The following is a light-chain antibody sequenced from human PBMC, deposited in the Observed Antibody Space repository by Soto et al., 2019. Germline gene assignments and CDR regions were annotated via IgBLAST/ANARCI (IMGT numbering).Light chain of an antibody. V-gene: IGKV3-20*01. CDR2: GAS. CDR3: QQHGSSPWM. CDR1: QSVSSTY. J-gene: IGKJ1*01. Sequence: EIVLTQSPATLSLSPGERATLSCRASQSVSSTYVAWYQHIPGQTPRLLIYGASNRATGIPDRFSGSGSGTDFTLTISRLEREDFAVYYCQQHGSSPWMFGQGTRVEIK.